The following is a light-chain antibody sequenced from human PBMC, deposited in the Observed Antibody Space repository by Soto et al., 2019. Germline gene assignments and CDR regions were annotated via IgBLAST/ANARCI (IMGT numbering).Light chain of an antibody. J-gene: IGKJ1*01. CDR3: QQYGSSPWT. CDR1: PSVSSSY. CDR2: GAS. Sequence: EIVLTQSPGTLSLSPGDRATLSCRASPSVSSSYLAWYQQKPGQAPRPLIYGASSRAIGIPDRFSGSGSGTDFTLTISRLEPEDFAVYYCQQYGSSPWTFGQGTKVEIK. V-gene: IGKV3-20*01.